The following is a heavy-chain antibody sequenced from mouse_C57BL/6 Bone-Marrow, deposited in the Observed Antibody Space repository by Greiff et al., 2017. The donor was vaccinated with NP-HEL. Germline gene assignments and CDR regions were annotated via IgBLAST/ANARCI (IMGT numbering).Heavy chain of an antibody. V-gene: IGHV5-9*01. CDR1: GFTFSSYT. J-gene: IGHJ1*01. CDR3: ARPSSHGGYFVV. CDR2: ISGGGGNT. Sequence: EVQLVESGGGLVKPGGSLKLSCAASGFTFSSYTMSWVRQTPEKRLEWVATISGGGGNTYYPDSVKGRFTISRDNAKNTLYLQMSSLRSEDTALYYCARPSSHGGYFVVWGPGTTVTVSS.